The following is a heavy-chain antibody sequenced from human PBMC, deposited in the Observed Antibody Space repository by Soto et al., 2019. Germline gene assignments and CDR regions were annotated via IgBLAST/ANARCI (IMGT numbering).Heavy chain of an antibody. CDR1: GFSFSYYA. J-gene: IGHJ6*03. CDR3: ARETSTGNYYMDV. Sequence: EVQLVESGGGLVQPGGSLRLSCAASGFSFSYYAMHWVRQAPGKGLEWVSYISTSSSNIYYADSVKGRFTISRDNAKNSLSLQMNCLRAADTAVYYCARETSTGNYYMDVWGKGTTVTVSS. D-gene: IGHD2-2*01. V-gene: IGHV3-48*01. CDR2: ISTSSSNI.